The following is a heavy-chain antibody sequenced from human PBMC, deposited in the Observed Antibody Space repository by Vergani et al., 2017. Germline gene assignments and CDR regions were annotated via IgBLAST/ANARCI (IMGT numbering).Heavy chain of an antibody. D-gene: IGHD2-15*01. V-gene: IGHV4-39*01. CDR2: MDYSGST. CDR1: GDSVISTDYH. CDR3: ASKRGACRAAYCHSYDF. Sequence: QVQLQESGPGLVKPSETLSLTCTVSGDSVISTDYHWGWIRQPPGKGLEWNGSMDYSGSTSYNPSLESRISISFETPKNQFSLRLISVTAADTAVYYWASKRGACRAAYCHSYDFWGPGTLVGVSS. J-gene: IGHJ4*02.